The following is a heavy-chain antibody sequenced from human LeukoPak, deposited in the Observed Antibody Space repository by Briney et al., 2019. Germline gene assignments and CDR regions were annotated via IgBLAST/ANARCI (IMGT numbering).Heavy chain of an antibody. D-gene: IGHD5-18*01. V-gene: IGHV4-59*01. J-gene: IGHJ5*02. CDR2: IYHSGST. CDR3: ARDGYSYIDL. Sequence: SETLSLTCTISGGSLSTYYWSWIRQPPGKGLECIGYIYHSGSTKYNPSLKTRVTISVDTSKNQFSLRLSSVTAADTAVYYCARDGYSYIDLWGQGALVTVSS. CDR1: GGSLSTYY.